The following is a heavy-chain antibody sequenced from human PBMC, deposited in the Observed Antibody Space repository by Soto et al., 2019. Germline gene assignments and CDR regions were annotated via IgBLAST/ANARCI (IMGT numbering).Heavy chain of an antibody. CDR2: IYYSGST. Sequence: SETLSLTCTVSGGSISSGGYYWSWIRQHPGKGLEWIGYIYYSGSTYYNPSLKSRVTISVDTSKNQFSLKLSSVTAADTAVYYCARSKTTGEVDPFDYWGQGTLVTVSS. V-gene: IGHV4-31*03. CDR1: GGSISSGGYY. CDR3: ARSKTTGEVDPFDY. D-gene: IGHD4-17*01. J-gene: IGHJ4*02.